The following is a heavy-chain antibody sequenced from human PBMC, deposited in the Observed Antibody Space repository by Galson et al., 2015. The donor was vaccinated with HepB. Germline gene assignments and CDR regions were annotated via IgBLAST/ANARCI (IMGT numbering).Heavy chain of an antibody. CDR3: ARGYCSSTSCYPNWFDP. D-gene: IGHD2-2*01. CDR1: GFTVSSNY. CDR2: IYSGGST. V-gene: IGHV3-53*01. J-gene: IGHJ5*02. Sequence: SLRLSCAASGFTVSSNYMSWVRQAPGKGLEWVSVIYSGGSTHYADSVKGRFTISRDNSKNTLYLQMNSLRAEDTAVYYCARGYCSSTSCYPNWFDPWGQGTLVTVSS.